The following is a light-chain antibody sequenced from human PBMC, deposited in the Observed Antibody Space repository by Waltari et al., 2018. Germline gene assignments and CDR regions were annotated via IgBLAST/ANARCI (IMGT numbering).Light chain of an antibody. CDR3: QQYYNTPWT. CDR1: QSVSSN. J-gene: IGKJ1*01. Sequence: EIVMTQSPATLSVSPGERATLSCRASQSVSSNLAWYQQKPGQPPKLLIYWASTRQSGVPDRFSGSGSGTDFTLTISSLQAEDVAVYYCQQYYNTPWTFGQGTKVEIK. V-gene: IGKV3-15*01. CDR2: WAS.